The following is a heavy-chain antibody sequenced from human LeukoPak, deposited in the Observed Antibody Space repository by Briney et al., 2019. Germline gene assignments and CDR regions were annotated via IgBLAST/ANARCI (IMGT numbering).Heavy chain of an antibody. D-gene: IGHD5-24*01. V-gene: IGHV1-8*01. CDR1: GYTFTRFD. J-gene: IGHJ4*02. CDR2: MNPNSGKT. CDR3: ARGDPSYPYREGYAFDY. Sequence: ASVQVSCKASGYTFTRFDFIWVRQASGQGLEWVAWMNPNSGKTGYAQKFQGRVTTTRNTSISTAYLELRSLRYGDTAVYYCARGDPSYPYREGYAFDYWGQGTLVTVSS.